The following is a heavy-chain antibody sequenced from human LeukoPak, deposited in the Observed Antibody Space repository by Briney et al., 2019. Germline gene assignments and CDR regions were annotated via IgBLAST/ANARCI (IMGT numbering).Heavy chain of an antibody. CDR1: GGSISSSSYY. J-gene: IGHJ4*02. V-gene: IGHV4-39*07. Sequence: SETLSLTCTVSGGSISSSSYYWGWIRQPPGKGLEWIGSIYYNGSTYYNPSLKSRVTISVDTSKNQFSLKLSSVTAADTAVYYCARVLSSAIDYWGQGTLVTVSS. D-gene: IGHD2/OR15-2a*01. CDR2: IYYNGST. CDR3: ARVLSSAIDY.